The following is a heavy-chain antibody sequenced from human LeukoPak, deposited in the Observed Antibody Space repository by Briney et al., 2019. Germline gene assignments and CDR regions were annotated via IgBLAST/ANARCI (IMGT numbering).Heavy chain of an antibody. CDR2: IKQDGSEK. D-gene: IGHD6-13*01. CDR1: GFTFSSYW. Sequence: GGSLRLSCAASGFTFSSYWMSWVRQAPGKGLEWVANIKQDGSEKYYVDSVKGRFTISRDNAKNSLYLQMNSLRAEDTAVYYCASSTGSWLTKPDYWGQGTLVTVSS. CDR3: ASSTGSWLTKPDY. J-gene: IGHJ4*02. V-gene: IGHV3-7*01.